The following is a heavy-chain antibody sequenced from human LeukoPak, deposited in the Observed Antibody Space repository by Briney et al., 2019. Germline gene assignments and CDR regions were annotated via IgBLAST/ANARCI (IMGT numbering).Heavy chain of an antibody. J-gene: IGHJ1*01. V-gene: IGHV4-34*01. D-gene: IGHD3-22*01. CDR2: INHSGST. Sequence: PSETLSLTCAVYGVSFSGYYWSWIRQPPGKGLEWIGEINHSGSTNYNPSLKSRVTISVDTSKNQFSLKLSSVTAADTAVYYCARVWYDSSGYYPTVQHWGQGTLVTVSS. CDR3: ARVWYDSSGYYPTVQH. CDR1: GVSFSGYY.